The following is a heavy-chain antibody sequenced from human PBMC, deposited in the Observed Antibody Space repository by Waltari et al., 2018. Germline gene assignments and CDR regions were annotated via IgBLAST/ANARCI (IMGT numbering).Heavy chain of an antibody. CDR2: ISAYNGNT. Sequence: QVQLVQSGAEVKKPGASVKVSCKASGYTFTSYGISWVRQAPGQGLEWMGWISAYNGNTNDAQKLQGRVTMTTDTSTSTAYMELRSLRSDDTAVYYCARDKDSSGYSLGYYYYGMDVWGQGTTVTVSS. D-gene: IGHD3-22*01. J-gene: IGHJ6*02. CDR3: ARDKDSSGYSLGYYYYGMDV. V-gene: IGHV1-18*01. CDR1: GYTFTSYG.